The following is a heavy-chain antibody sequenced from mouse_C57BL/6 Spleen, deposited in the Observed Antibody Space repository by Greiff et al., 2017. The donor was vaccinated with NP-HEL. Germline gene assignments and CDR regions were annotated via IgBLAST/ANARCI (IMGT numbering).Heavy chain of an antibody. J-gene: IGHJ4*01. D-gene: IGHD1-1*01. V-gene: IGHV2-9*01. CDR3: AKHANYDSSYQYAMDY. CDR1: GFSLTSYG. Sequence: QVQLKQSGPGLVAPSQSLSITCTVSGFSLTSYGVDWVRQPPGKGLEWLGVIWGGGSTNYNSAPMSRMSIRKDNFKSQVFLKMNSLQTDDTAMYYCAKHANYDSSYQYAMDYWGQGTSVTVAS. CDR2: IWGGGST.